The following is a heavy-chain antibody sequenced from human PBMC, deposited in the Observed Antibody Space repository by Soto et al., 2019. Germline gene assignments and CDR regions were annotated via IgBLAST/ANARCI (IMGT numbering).Heavy chain of an antibody. V-gene: IGHV3-23*01. CDR3: AKGGYYDILTGYYSDY. CDR2: ISVSVGSS. D-gene: IGHD3-9*01. Sequence: GGSLRLSCAASGFTFSSYAMSWVRQAPGKGLEWVSAISVSVGSSYYAYSVKGRFIISRDNSKNTLYLQMNSLRAEDMAVYYCAKGGYYDILTGYYSDYWGQGTLVTVSS. J-gene: IGHJ4*02. CDR1: GFTFSSYA.